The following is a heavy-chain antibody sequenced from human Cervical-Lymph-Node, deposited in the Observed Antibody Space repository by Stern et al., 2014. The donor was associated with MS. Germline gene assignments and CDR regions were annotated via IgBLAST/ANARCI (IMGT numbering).Heavy chain of an antibody. V-gene: IGHV4-59*01. CDR1: GGSISSYY. D-gene: IGHD5-18*01. Sequence: VQLVESGPGLVKPSETLSLTCTISGGSISSYYWSWVRQAPGKGLAWIGYINYRGSTNYNPSLQSRVTMSVDTSKNQFSLRLSSVTAADTAVYYCARVDKDGYNYGFYYAMDVWGQGTTVTVSS. CDR2: INYRGST. CDR3: ARVDKDGYNYGFYYAMDV. J-gene: IGHJ6*02.